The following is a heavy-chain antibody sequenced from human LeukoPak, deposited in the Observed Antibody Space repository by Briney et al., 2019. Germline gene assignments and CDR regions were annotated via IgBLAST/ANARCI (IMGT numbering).Heavy chain of an antibody. CDR1: GGSISSYY. D-gene: IGHD3-22*01. J-gene: IGHJ3*01. Sequence: SETLSLTCTVSGGSISSYYWSWIRQPPGKGLEWIGYIYYSGSTNYNPSLKSRVTISVDTSENQFSLELNSVTAADTAVYYCAVAGVRYYDSSGLHAFDFWGRGTMVTVSS. CDR2: IYYSGST. V-gene: IGHV4-59*08. CDR3: AVAGVRYYDSSGLHAFDF.